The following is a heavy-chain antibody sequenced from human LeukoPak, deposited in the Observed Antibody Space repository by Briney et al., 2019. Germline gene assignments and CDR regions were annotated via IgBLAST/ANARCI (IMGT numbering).Heavy chain of an antibody. CDR3: ARAPGIFGVVIPRPDY. V-gene: IGHV1-2*02. CDR1: GYTFTGYY. CDR2: INPNSGGT. D-gene: IGHD3-3*01. J-gene: IGHJ4*02. Sequence: GASVKVSCKASGYTFTGYYMHWVRQAPGQGLEWMGWINPNSGGTNYAQKFQGRVTMTRDTSISTAYMELSRLRSDDTAVYYCARAPGIFGVVIPRPDYWGQGTLVTVSS.